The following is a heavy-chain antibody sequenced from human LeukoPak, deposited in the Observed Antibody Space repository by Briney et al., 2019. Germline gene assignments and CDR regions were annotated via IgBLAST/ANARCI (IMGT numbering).Heavy chain of an antibody. J-gene: IGHJ5*02. Sequence: LAGGSLRLSCAASGFTFSTYWMTWVRQAPGKGLEWVAFIRYDGSNKYYADSVKGRFTISRDNSKNTLYLQMNSLRAEDTAVYYCAKIPGQSSYDSASWGQGTLVTVSS. CDR3: AKIPGQSSYDSAS. V-gene: IGHV3-30*02. D-gene: IGHD3-22*01. CDR1: GFTFSTYW. CDR2: IRYDGSNK.